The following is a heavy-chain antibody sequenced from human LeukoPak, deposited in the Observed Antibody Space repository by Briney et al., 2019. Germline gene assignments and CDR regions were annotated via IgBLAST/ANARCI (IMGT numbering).Heavy chain of an antibody. CDR2: IKSKTDGGTT. CDR1: GFTFSSYA. Sequence: PGGSLRLSCAASGFTFSSYAMSGVRQAPGKALEWVGRIKSKTDGGTTDYAAPVKGRFTISRDDSKNTLYLQMNSLKTEDTAVYYCTTDYYGSGSYYVFDYWGQGTLVTVSS. J-gene: IGHJ4*02. CDR3: TTDYYGSGSYYVFDY. V-gene: IGHV3-15*01. D-gene: IGHD3-10*01.